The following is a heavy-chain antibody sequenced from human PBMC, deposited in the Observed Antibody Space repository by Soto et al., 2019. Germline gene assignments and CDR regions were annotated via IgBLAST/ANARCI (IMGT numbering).Heavy chain of an antibody. Sequence: GSKILSSAASGVTFSSYSMNWVRPAPGKGLEWVSYISSSSSYIYYADSVKGRFTISRDNAKNSLYLQMNSLRAEDTAVYYCARDRGSSSPDFDYWGKGTLVTVS. D-gene: IGHD6-6*01. CDR1: GVTFSSYS. J-gene: IGHJ4*02. CDR2: ISSSSSYI. CDR3: ARDRGSSSPDFDY. V-gene: IGHV3-21*05.